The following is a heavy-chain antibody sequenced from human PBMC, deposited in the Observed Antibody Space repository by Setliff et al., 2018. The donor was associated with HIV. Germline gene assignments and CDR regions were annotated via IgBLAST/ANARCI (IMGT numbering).Heavy chain of an antibody. CDR1: GGSFSGYY. CDR2: INHSGST. V-gene: IGHV4-34*01. CDR3: AREAIFGVVPDDGNDAFDI. Sequence: SETLSLTCAVYGGSFSGYYWSWIRQPPGKGLEWIGEINHSGSTNYNPSLKSRVTISVDTSKSQFSLKLSSVTAADTAVYYCAREAIFGVVPDDGNDAFDIWGQGTRVTVS. D-gene: IGHD3-3*01. J-gene: IGHJ3*02.